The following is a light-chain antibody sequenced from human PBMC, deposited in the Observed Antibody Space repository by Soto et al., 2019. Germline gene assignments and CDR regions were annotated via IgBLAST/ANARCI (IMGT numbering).Light chain of an antibody. CDR2: RAS. CDR3: QQYNSDSALT. V-gene: IGKV1-5*03. CDR1: QSISAW. J-gene: IGKJ4*01. Sequence: DIQMTQSPSTLPASVGDRVTMTCRASQSISAWLDWYQHKPGRGPKLLIYRASILESGVPSRFSGSGFGTEFTLTISSLQRDDIATYYCQQYNSDSALTFGGGTKV.